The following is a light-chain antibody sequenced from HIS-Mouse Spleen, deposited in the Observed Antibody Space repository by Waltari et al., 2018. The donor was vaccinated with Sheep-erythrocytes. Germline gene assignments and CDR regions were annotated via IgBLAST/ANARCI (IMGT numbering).Light chain of an antibody. CDR2: DVS. CDR3: CSYAGSYNHV. Sequence: QSALTQPRSVSGSPGQSVTISCTGTSSDVVGYNSVSCNQQPPGKAPKLMIYDVSKRPSGVPDRFSGSKSGNTASLTISGLQAEDEADYYCCSYAGSYNHVFATGTKVTVL. J-gene: IGLJ1*01. CDR1: SSDVVGYNS. V-gene: IGLV2-11*01.